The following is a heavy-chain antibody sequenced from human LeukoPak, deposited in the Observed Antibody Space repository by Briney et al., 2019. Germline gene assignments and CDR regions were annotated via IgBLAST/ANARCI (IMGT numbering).Heavy chain of an antibody. CDR2: IYNGGST. J-gene: IGHJ3*02. CDR1: GFTVSSSY. V-gene: IGHV3-53*01. Sequence: GGSLRLSCAASGFTVSSSYMSWVRQAPGKGLEWVSVIYNGGSTYYADSVKGRFTISRDNSKNTLYLQMNSLRAEDTAVYYCARDPQYCSGGSCYSLDAFDIWGQGTMVTVSS. CDR3: ARDPQYCSGGSCYSLDAFDI. D-gene: IGHD2-15*01.